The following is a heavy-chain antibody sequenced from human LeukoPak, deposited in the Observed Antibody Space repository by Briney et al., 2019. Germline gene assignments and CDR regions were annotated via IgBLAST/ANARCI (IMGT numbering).Heavy chain of an antibody. CDR3: ARGYYFDY. V-gene: IGHV1-69*05. J-gene: IGHJ4*02. CDR1: GGTFSSYA. CDR2: IIPIFGTA. Sequence: SVNVSCKASGGTFSSYAISWVRQAPGQGLEWMGGIIPIFGTANYAQKFQGRVTMTRDTSTSTVYMELSSLRSEDTAVYYCARGYYFDYWGQGTLVTVSS.